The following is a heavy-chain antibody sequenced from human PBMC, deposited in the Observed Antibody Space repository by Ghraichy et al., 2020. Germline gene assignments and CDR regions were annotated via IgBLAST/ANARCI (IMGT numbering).Heavy chain of an antibody. V-gene: IGHV4-30-2*01. D-gene: IGHD3-3*01. CDR1: GGSISSDCYS. CDR3: ARDSHDFWSGSSGWFDP. J-gene: IGHJ5*02. CDR2: IYHSGST. Sequence: SETLSLTCAVSGGSISSDCYSWSWIRQPPGKGLEWIGYIYHSGSTYYNPSLKSRVTISVDRSKNQFSLKLSSVTAADTAVYYCARDSHDFWSGSSGWFDPWGQGTLVTVSS.